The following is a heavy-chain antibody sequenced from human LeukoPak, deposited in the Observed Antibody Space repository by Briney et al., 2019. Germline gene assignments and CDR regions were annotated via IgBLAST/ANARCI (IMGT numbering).Heavy chain of an antibody. J-gene: IGHJ4*02. D-gene: IGHD3-22*01. CDR2: IYYSGST. V-gene: IGHV4-61*01. CDR1: GGSVSSGSYY. Sequence: SETLSLTCTVSGGSVSSGSYYWSWIRQPPGKGLEWLGYIYYSGSTNYNPSLKSRATISVDTSKNQSSLKLSSVTAADTAVYYCARDLGTRYDSSGYYDYWGQGTLVTVSS. CDR3: ARDLGTRYDSSGYYDY.